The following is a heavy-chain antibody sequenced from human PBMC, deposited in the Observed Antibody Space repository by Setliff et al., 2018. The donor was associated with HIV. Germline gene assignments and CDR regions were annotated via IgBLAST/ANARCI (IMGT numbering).Heavy chain of an antibody. CDR1: GFTFSSYW. CDR2: IKQDGSEK. V-gene: IGHV3-7*03. CDR3: ATPRGFYSSSG. D-gene: IGHD6-13*01. J-gene: IGHJ4*02. Sequence: PGGSLRLSCAASGFTFSSYWMSWVRQAPGKGLEWLAHIKQDGSEKYYVDSVKGRFTISRDNAKNSLYLQMNSLRAEDTAVYYCATPRGFYSSSGWGQGTLVTVSS.